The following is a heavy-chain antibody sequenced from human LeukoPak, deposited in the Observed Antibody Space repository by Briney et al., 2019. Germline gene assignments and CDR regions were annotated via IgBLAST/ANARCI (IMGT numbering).Heavy chain of an antibody. D-gene: IGHD6-13*01. Sequence: GGSLRLSCAASRFTFSSYAMSWVRQAPGKGLEWVSAISGSGGSTYYADSVKGRFTISRDNSKNTLYLQMNSLRAEDTAVYYCAKDSRYIAAAGTYDFWGQGTLVTVSS. J-gene: IGHJ4*02. CDR3: AKDSRYIAAAGTYDF. CDR2: ISGSGGST. CDR1: RFTFSSYA. V-gene: IGHV3-23*01.